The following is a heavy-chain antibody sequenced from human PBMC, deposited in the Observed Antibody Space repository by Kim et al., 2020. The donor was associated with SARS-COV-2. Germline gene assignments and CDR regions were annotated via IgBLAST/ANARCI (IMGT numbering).Heavy chain of an antibody. D-gene: IGHD3-10*01. CDR3: ARHGFEAIQTMVINWFDP. V-gene: IGHV4-39*01. CDR2: IYYSGST. Sequence: SETLSLTCTVSGGSISSSNYYWGWIRQPPGKGLEWIGSIYYSGSTYYNPSLKSRVTISVDTSKNQFSLKLSSVTAADTAVYYCARHGFEAIQTMVINWFDPWGQGTLVTVSS. J-gene: IGHJ5*02. CDR1: GGSISSSNYY.